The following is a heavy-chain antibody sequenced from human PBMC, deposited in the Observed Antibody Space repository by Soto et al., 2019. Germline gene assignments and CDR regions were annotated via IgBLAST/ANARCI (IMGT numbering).Heavy chain of an antibody. CDR3: ARFATAHFDY. CDR1: GFTFSSYA. CDR2: ISYDGSNK. V-gene: IGHV3-30-3*01. D-gene: IGHD2-15*01. Sequence: QVQLVESGGGVVQPGRSLRLSCAASGFTFSSYAMHWVRQAPGKGLEWVAVISYDGSNKYYADSVKGRFTISRDNSKNTLSLQMNSLRAEDTAVYYCARFATAHFDYWGQGTLVTVSS. J-gene: IGHJ4*02.